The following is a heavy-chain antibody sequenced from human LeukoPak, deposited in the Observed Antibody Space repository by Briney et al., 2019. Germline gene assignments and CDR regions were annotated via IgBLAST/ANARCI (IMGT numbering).Heavy chain of an antibody. Sequence: PSETLSLTCTVSGGSISSYYWSWIRQPPGKGLEWIGYIYYSGSTNYNPSLKSRVTISVDTSKNQFSLKLSSVTAADTAVYYCARDSLDGYTRGSWFDPWGQGTLVTVSS. D-gene: IGHD5-24*01. CDR2: IYYSGST. J-gene: IGHJ5*02. CDR3: ARDSLDGYTRGSWFDP. V-gene: IGHV4-59*01. CDR1: GGSISSYY.